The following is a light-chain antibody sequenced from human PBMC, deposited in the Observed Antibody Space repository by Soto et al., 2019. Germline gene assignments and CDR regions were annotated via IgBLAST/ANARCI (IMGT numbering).Light chain of an antibody. CDR2: AAS. CDR3: QQSYSTPWT. V-gene: IGKV1-39*01. CDR1: QSISSY. Sequence: DIPMTQSPSSLSASVGDRVTITCRASQSISSYLNWYQQKPGKAPKLLIYAASSLQSGGPSRFSVSGSGTDFTLTISSLQPEEFATYYCQQSYSTPWTFGQGTKVEIK. J-gene: IGKJ1*01.